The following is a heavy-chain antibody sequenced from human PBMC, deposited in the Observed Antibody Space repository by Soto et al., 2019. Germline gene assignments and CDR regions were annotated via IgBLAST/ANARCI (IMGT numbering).Heavy chain of an antibody. D-gene: IGHD6-19*01. CDR2: ITGSGGST. J-gene: IGHJ4*02. CDR3: VKDQWDY. Sequence: TGGSLRLSCAASGITLSNYNMNWVRQAPGKGLEWVSAITGSGGSTFYAGSVKGRFTISRDDSRNTLYLQTNSLTAEDTAIYYCVKDQWDYWGQGTPVTVSS. V-gene: IGHV3-23*01. CDR1: GITLSNYN.